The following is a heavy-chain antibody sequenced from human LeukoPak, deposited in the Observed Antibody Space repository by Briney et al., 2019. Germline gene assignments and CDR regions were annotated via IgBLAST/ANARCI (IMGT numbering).Heavy chain of an antibody. V-gene: IGHV3-7*03. J-gene: IGHJ4*02. D-gene: IGHD6-19*01. Sequence: GRSLRLSCAASGFTFSSYGMHWVRQAPGKGLEWVANIKQDGSDRNYVTSVRGRFTISRDNAESSLYLQMNSLRVEDTAVYYCVRNLAVAGTCFDSWGQGTLVTVSS. CDR3: VRNLAVAGTCFDS. CDR1: GFTFSSYG. CDR2: IKQDGSDR.